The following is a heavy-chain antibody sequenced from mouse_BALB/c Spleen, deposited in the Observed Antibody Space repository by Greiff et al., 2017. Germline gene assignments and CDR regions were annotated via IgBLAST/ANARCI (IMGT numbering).Heavy chain of an antibody. D-gene: IGHD2-1*01. CDR2: IYPGGGYT. V-gene: IGHV1-63*02. CDR1: GYTFTNYW. Sequence: QVQLQQSGAELVRPGPSVKISCKASGYTFTNYWLGWVKQRPGHGLEWIGDIYPGGGYTNYNEKFKGKATLTADTSSSTAYMQLSSLTSEDSAVYFCARGNGNYYAMDYWGQGTSVTVSS. CDR3: ARGNGNYYAMDY. J-gene: IGHJ4*01.